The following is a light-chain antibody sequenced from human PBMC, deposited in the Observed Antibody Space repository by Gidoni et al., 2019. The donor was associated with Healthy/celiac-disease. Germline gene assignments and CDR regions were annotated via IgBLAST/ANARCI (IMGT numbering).Light chain of an antibody. J-gene: IGKJ4*01. V-gene: IGKV1-39*01. CDR3: QQSYSTPLT. CDR1: QNINNY. Sequence: DIQMTQSPSSLSASVGDRVTITCRASQNINNYLNWYQQKPGKAPKLLIYAASSLHSGVPSRFSGSGSGTDFTLTISSLLPEDFATYSCQQSYSTPLTFGGGTKVEIK. CDR2: AAS.